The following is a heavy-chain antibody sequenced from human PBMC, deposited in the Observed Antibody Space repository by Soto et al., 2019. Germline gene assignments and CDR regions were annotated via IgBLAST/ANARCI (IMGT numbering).Heavy chain of an antibody. CDR1: GDSVSSNSSA. CDR3: ARDSNYYGGNSYYYYGMDV. D-gene: IGHD4-17*01. J-gene: IGHJ6*02. V-gene: IGHV6-1*01. CDR2: TYYRSKWYN. Sequence: SQTRSLTCAISGDSVSSNSSAWNCIRQSPSRGLEWLGRTYYRSKWYNDYAVSVKSRITINPDTSKNQFSLQLNSVTPEDTAVYYCARDSNYYGGNSYYYYGMDVWGQGTTVTVSS.